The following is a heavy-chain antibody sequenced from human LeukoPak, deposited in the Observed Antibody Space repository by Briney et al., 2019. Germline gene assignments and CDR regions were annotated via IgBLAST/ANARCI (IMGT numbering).Heavy chain of an antibody. Sequence: GASVKVSCKTSGYTFAGYYVHWVRQAPGQGLEWMGWIYPNSGGTNFAQKFQGRVTMTRDTSISTAYMELSGLRYDDTAVFYCARSSWFGESWSFGYWGQGTLVTVSS. CDR1: GYTFAGYY. V-gene: IGHV1-2*02. J-gene: IGHJ4*02. D-gene: IGHD3-10*01. CDR2: IYPNSGGT. CDR3: ARSSWFGESWSFGY.